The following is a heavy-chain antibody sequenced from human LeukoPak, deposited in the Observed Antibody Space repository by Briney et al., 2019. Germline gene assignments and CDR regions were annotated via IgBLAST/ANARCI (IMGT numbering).Heavy chain of an antibody. J-gene: IGHJ4*02. CDR2: VNDSGGT. Sequence: PSETLSLTCAVYIDSFTNYYWNWIRQTPGKGLEWIGEVNDSGGTNINPSLKSRVTISVDTSKNQFSLRLSSVTAADTAVYYCAEYNSAEEGHLNWGQGTLVTVSS. CDR1: IDSFTNYY. V-gene: IGHV4-34*01. D-gene: IGHD2/OR15-2a*01. CDR3: AEYNSAEEGHLN.